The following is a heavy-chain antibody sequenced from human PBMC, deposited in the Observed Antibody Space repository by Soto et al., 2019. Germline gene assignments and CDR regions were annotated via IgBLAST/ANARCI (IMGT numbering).Heavy chain of an antibody. Sequence: GASVKVSCKASGYTFTSYAMHWVRQAPGQRLEWMGWINAGNGNTKYSQKFQGRVTITRDTSASTAYMELSSLRSEDTAVYYCARDVATRALKGYYYYMDGWGKGTTVTVSS. CDR1: GYTFTSYA. J-gene: IGHJ6*03. CDR2: INAGNGNT. D-gene: IGHD5-12*01. V-gene: IGHV1-3*01. CDR3: ARDVATRALKGYYYYMDG.